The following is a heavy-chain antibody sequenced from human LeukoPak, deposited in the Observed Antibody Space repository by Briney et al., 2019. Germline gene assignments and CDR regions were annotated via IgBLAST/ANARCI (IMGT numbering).Heavy chain of an antibody. CDR2: MNPNSGNT. V-gene: IGHV1-8*02. CDR1: GYTFTGYY. D-gene: IGHD3-10*01. Sequence: GASVKVSCKASGYTFTGYYMHWVRQATGQGLEWMGWMNPNSGNTGYAQKFQGRVTMTRNTSISTAYMELSSLRSEDTAVYYCAIGYGSGSYYGFDYWGQGTLVTVSS. J-gene: IGHJ4*02. CDR3: AIGYGSGSYYGFDY.